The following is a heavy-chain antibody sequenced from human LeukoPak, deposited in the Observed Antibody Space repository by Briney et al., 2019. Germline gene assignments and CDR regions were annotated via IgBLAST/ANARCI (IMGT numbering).Heavy chain of an antibody. D-gene: IGHD5-18*01. CDR1: GFTFSSHA. CDR3: ANFVDTSMGGNDY. Sequence: PGGSLRLSCAASGFTFSSHAMSWVRQPPGKGLEWVSAISSSSDHIYYAESVQGRFTISRDNSKNTLYLQMNSLRAEDTALYYCANFVDTSMGGNDYWGQGTLVTVSS. CDR2: ISSSSDHI. V-gene: IGHV3-23*01. J-gene: IGHJ4*02.